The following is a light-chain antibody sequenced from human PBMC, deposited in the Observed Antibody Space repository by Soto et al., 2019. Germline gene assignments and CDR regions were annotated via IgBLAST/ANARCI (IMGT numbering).Light chain of an antibody. CDR2: GTS. Sequence: EIVLTQSPATLSLSPGERATLSCRASQSVKNSYLAWFQQKPGQAPRLLVYGTSTRATGIPDRFTGRGSRTDFTLSISRLEPEDFAMYFCQQYGVSPWTFGQGTKVEI. CDR1: QSVKNSY. J-gene: IGKJ1*01. CDR3: QQYGVSPWT. V-gene: IGKV3-20*01.